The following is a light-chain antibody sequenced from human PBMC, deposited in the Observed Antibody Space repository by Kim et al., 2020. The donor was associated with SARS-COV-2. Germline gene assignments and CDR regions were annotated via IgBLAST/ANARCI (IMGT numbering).Light chain of an antibody. Sequence: PGQSVTIPCTGTTGDVGGYDYVSWYQQHPGKPPTCIIYDVDKRPSGVPDRFSGSKCGSSASLTIAGRQEEDEADYYYCSYAGTVVFGEGTKVTVL. CDR1: TGDVGGYDY. CDR3: CSYAGTVV. J-gene: IGLJ2*01. CDR2: DVD. V-gene: IGLV2-11*01.